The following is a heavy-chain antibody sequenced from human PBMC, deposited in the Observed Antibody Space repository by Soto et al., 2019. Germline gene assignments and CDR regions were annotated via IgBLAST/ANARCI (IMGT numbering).Heavy chain of an antibody. CDR3: ARDLGGAVAHYYFDY. CDR1: GYTFTSYG. Sequence: GASVKVSCKASGYTFTSYGISWVRQAPGQGLEWMGWISAYNGNTNYAQKLQGRVTMTTDTSTSTAYMELRSLRSDDTAVYYCARDLGGAVAHYYFDYWGQGTLVTVSS. J-gene: IGHJ4*02. CDR2: ISAYNGNT. V-gene: IGHV1-18*01. D-gene: IGHD6-19*01.